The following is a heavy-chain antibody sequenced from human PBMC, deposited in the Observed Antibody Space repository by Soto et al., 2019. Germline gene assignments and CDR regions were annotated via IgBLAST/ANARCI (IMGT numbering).Heavy chain of an antibody. J-gene: IGHJ6*03. V-gene: IGHV3-48*01. CDR3: AKVSGGVPYFYSMDV. CDR2: ISSSSSTI. CDR1: GFTFSSYS. D-gene: IGHD2-8*02. Sequence: QPGGSLRLSCAASGFTFSSYSMNWVRQAPGKGLEWVSYISSSSSTIYYADSVKGRFTISRDNSKNTLYLQMNSLRAEDTAVYYCAKVSGGVPYFYSMDVWGKGTTVTVSS.